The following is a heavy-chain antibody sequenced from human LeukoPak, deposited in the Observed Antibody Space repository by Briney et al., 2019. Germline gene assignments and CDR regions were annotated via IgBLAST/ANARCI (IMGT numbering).Heavy chain of an antibody. CDR2: ISAYNGNT. D-gene: IGHD1-1*01. J-gene: IGHJ4*02. V-gene: IGHV1-18*01. CDR3: ARDIATVQHQD. Sequence: ASXXVSCKTSGYTFTSYGISWVRQAPGQGLEWMGWISAYNGNTNYVQKFRGRVAMTTDTSTSTVYMDLRSLRSDDTAVYYCARDIATVQHQDWGQGTLVTVSS. CDR1: GYTFTSYG.